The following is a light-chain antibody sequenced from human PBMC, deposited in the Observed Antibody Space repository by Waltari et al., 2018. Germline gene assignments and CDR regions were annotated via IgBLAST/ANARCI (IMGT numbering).Light chain of an antibody. CDR2: VNSDGSH. V-gene: IGLV4-69*01. CDR3: QTGGHGTWV. CDR1: SGHSSNV. J-gene: IGLJ3*02. Sequence: QLVLTHSPSASASLGASVKLTCTLTSGHSSNVIASLQQQPEKGPRYLMRVNSDGSHSRGDEIPDRFSGSSSGAERYLTISSLQSEDEADYYCQTGGHGTWVFGGGTKLTVL.